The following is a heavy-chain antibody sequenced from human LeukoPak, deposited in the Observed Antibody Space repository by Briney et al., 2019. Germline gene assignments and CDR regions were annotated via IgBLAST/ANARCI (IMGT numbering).Heavy chain of an antibody. CDR2: INHSGST. V-gene: IGHV4-34*01. D-gene: IGHD3-10*01. Sequence: PSETLSLTCAVYGGSFSGYYWSWIRQPPGKGLEWIGEINHSGSTNYNPSLKSRVTISVDTSKNQFSLNLSSVTAADTAVYYCARGRSGDYYGSGSYYKGYYFDYWGQGTLVTVSS. J-gene: IGHJ4*02. CDR1: GGSFSGYY. CDR3: ARGRSGDYYGSGSYYKGYYFDY.